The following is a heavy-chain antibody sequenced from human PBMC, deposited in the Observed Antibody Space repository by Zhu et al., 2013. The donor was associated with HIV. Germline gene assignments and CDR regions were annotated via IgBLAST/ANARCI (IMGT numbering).Heavy chain of an antibody. CDR1: GYTFTNYV. V-gene: IGHV1-8*03. D-gene: IGHD2-21*01. Sequence: QVQFVQSGTEVKKPGASVQVSCEAFGYTFTNYVVHWVRQAPGQGLEWMGWMHPRSGKTGYGQRFQGRLTLSSDSPTNTAYMQLSRLTSEDTALYYCARGRAYCGSATCSDYMDVWGQGTTVTVSS. CDR3: ARGRAYCGSATCSDYMDV. CDR2: MHPRSGKT. J-gene: IGHJ6*03.